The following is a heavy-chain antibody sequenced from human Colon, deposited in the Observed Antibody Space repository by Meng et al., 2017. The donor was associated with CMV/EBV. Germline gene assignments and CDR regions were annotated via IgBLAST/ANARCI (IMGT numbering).Heavy chain of an antibody. CDR1: GYSFGAYG. D-gene: IGHD5-18*01. CDR2: ISPYSGNT. V-gene: IGHV1-18*01. J-gene: IGHJ6*02. Sequence: ASVTVSCKTSGYSFGAYGIGWVRQAPGQGPEWMGWISPYSGNTKYAQKFQGRVTLTTDTPTTTAYMELRSLRSDDTAVYYCARIPEDTHRQIWFHYHYYGMDVWGQGTTVTVSS. CDR3: ARIPEDTHRQIWFHYHYYGMDV.